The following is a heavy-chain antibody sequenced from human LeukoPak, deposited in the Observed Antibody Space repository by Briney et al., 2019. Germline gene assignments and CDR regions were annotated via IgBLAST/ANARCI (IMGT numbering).Heavy chain of an antibody. CDR3: ARYDYGRSGFDY. J-gene: IGHJ4*02. V-gene: IGHV1-69*05. D-gene: IGHD5-12*01. Sequence: ASVKVSCKASGGTFSSYAISWVRQAPEQGLEWMGGIIPIFGTANYAQKFQGRVTITTDESTSTAYMELSSLRSEDTAVYYCARYDYGRSGFDYWGQGTLVTVSS. CDR2: IIPIFGTA. CDR1: GGTFSSYA.